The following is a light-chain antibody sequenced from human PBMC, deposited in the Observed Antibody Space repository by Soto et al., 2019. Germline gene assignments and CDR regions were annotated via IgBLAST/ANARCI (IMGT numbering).Light chain of an antibody. Sequence: DIVMTQSPDSPAVSLGERANINCKSSRSVLYSSNNKNYLGWYQQKQGQPPKLLIYWASTRESGVPDRFSGSGSGTDFTLTISSLQAEDVAVYYCQQYYSNPGTFGQGTKVEIK. CDR3: QQYYSNPGT. CDR2: WAS. J-gene: IGKJ1*01. CDR1: RSVLYSSNNKNY. V-gene: IGKV4-1*01.